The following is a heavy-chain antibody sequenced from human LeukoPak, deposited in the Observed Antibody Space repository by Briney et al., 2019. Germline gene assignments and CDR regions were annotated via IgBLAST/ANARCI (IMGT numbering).Heavy chain of an antibody. CDR1: GGTFSSYA. D-gene: IGHD3-9*01. J-gene: IGHJ4*02. CDR2: IIPIFGTA. V-gene: IGHV1-69*06. CDR3: ATLTYDILTGYYKGYFDY. Sequence: ASVKVSCKASGGTFSSYAISWVRQAPGQGLEWMGGIIPIFGTANYAQKFQGRVTITADKSTSTAYMELSSLRSEDTAVYYCATLTYDILTGYYKGYFDYRGQGTLVTVSS.